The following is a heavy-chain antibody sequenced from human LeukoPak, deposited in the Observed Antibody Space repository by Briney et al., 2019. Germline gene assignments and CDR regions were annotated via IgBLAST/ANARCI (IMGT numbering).Heavy chain of an antibody. D-gene: IGHD3-3*01. V-gene: IGHV1-69*05. CDR2: IIPIFGTA. CDR1: GGTFSSYA. J-gene: IGHJ1*01. Sequence: GASVKVSCKASGGTFSSYAISWVRQAPGQGLEWMGGIIPIFGTANYAQKFQGRVTITTDESTSTAYMELSSLRSEDTAVYYCARGSFRITIFGVVIEYFQHWGQGTLVTVSS. CDR3: ARGSFRITIFGVVIEYFQH.